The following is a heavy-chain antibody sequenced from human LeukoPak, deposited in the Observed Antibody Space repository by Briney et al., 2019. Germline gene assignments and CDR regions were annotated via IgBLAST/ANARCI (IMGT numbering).Heavy chain of an antibody. J-gene: IGHJ6*02. V-gene: IGHV1-8*02. D-gene: IGHD5-18*01. CDR2: MNPNSGNT. CDR3: ARSQSYGGQLWLFRHPANKYYYYYGMDV. CDR1: GYTFTSYG. Sequence: ASVKVSCKASGYTFTSYGISWVRQATGQGLEWMGWMNPNSGNTGYAQKFQGRVTMTRNTSISTAYMELSSLRSEDTAVYYCARSQSYGGQLWLFRHPANKYYYYYGMDVWGQGTTVTVSS.